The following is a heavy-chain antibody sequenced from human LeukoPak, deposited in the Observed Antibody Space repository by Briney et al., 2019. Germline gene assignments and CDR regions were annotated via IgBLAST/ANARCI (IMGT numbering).Heavy chain of an antibody. V-gene: IGHV6-1*01. D-gene: IGHD2-21*01. CDR1: GDSVSRNSAA. Sequence: SQTLSLTCAISGDSVSRNSAAWNWIRQSPSRGLEWLGRTYYKSKWYNDYAVFVKSRITIKPDTSKNQFSLQLNSVSPDDTAVYYCARDAAPYCDSDCYVLDIWGQGTMVTVSS. J-gene: IGHJ3*02. CDR2: TYYKSKWYN. CDR3: ARDAAPYCDSDCYVLDI.